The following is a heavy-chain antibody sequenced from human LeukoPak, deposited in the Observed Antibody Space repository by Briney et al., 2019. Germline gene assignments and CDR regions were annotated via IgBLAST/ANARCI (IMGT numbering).Heavy chain of an antibody. CDR3: ARLDSSGYYYYGMDV. V-gene: IGHV3-66*01. J-gene: IGHJ6*02. D-gene: IGHD6-19*01. Sequence: PGGSLRLSCAASGFTVSSNYMNWVRQAPGKGLEWVSVISSGGSTHYADSVRGRFTISRDNSKNTLYLRVNSLRAEDTAVYYCARLDSSGYYYYGMDVWGQGTTVTVS. CDR2: ISSGGST. CDR1: GFTVSSNY.